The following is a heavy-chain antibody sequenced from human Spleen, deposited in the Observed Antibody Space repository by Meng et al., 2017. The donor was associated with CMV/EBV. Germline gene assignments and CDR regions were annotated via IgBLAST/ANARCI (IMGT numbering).Heavy chain of an antibody. CDR3: AIGLGIYGGVIVVVPAANNRRGWFDP. V-gene: IGHV4-34*01. CDR2: INHSGST. CDR1: GGSFSGYY. Sequence: SEPLSLTCAVSGGSFSGYYWSWIRQPPGKGLEWIGQINHSGSTNYNPSLKSRVTISVDTSKNQSSLKLSSVTAADTAVYYCAIGLGIYGGVIVVVPAANNRRGWFDPWGQGTLVTVSS. J-gene: IGHJ5*02. D-gene: IGHD2-2*01.